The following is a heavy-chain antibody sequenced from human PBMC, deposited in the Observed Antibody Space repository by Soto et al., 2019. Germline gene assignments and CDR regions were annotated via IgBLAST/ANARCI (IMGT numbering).Heavy chain of an antibody. CDR1: GGTFRSYA. CDR2: IIPIFGTA. D-gene: IGHD3-22*01. CDR3: AREGYYDSSGYLSL. V-gene: IGHV1-69*13. J-gene: IGHJ4*02. Sequence: ASVKVSCNASGGTFRSYASSWVRQAPGQGLEWMGGIIPIFGTANYAQKFQGRVTITADESTSTAYMELSSLRSEDTAVYYCAREGYYDSSGYLSLWGQGTLVTVSS.